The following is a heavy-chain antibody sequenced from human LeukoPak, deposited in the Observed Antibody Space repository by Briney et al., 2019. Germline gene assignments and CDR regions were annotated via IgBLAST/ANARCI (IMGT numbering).Heavy chain of an antibody. J-gene: IGHJ1*01. D-gene: IGHD4-17*01. Sequence: GGSLRLPCAASGFTFSNYAMSWVRQVPGKGLEWVSAISSSGGGTYYADSVKGRFTISRDNSKDTLSLQMNGLRAEDTAVYYCARGIYGDYDHWGQGTLVTVST. CDR3: ARGIYGDYDH. CDR2: ISSSGGGT. V-gene: IGHV3-23*01. CDR1: GFTFSNYA.